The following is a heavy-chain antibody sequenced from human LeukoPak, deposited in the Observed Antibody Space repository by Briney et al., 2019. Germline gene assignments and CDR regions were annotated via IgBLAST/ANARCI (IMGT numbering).Heavy chain of an antibody. Sequence: PGESLRLSCAASGFTFSDYSMNWVRQAPGKELDGVSYIDGSGDTIYYADSVKGRFTISRDNAKNSLDLQMNSLRDEDTAVYYCSRRFDCWGQGTLVTVSS. CDR1: GFTFSDYS. CDR2: IDGSGDTI. CDR3: SRRFDC. J-gene: IGHJ4*02. V-gene: IGHV3-48*02.